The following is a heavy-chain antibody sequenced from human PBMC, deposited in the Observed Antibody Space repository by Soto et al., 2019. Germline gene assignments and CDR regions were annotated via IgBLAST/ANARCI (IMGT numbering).Heavy chain of an antibody. CDR3: ARDSMSHYYYYGMDV. Sequence: GGSLRLSCAASGFTVSSNYMSWVRQAPGKGLEWVSVIYSGGSTYYADSVKGRFTISRDNSKNTLYLQMNSLRAEDTAVYYCARDSMSHYYYYGMDVWGQGTTVTVSS. CDR1: GFTVSSNY. J-gene: IGHJ6*02. V-gene: IGHV3-53*01. D-gene: IGHD2-2*01. CDR2: IYSGGST.